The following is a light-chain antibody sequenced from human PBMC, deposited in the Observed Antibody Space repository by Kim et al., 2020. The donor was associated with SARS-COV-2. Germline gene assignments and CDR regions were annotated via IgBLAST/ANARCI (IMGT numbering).Light chain of an antibody. V-gene: IGKV3-20*01. CDR2: GAS. Sequence: EIALTQSPGTLSLSPGERATLSCRASQSVSSSYLGWYQQKPGQAPRLLIYGASSRATGIPDRFSGSGSGTDFTLTISRLEPEDFAVYYCQQYGSSLKTFGQGTKVDIK. CDR3: QQYGSSLKT. CDR1: QSVSSSY. J-gene: IGKJ1*01.